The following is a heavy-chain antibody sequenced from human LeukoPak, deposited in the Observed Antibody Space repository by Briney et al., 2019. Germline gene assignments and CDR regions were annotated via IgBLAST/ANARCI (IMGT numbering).Heavy chain of an antibody. J-gene: IGHJ4*02. CDR3: PTAASYAYVWGSYPGTYYFDY. CDR2: IKSKTDGGTT. V-gene: IGHV3-15*01. D-gene: IGHD3-16*02. Sequence: PVGSLRLSCAASGFTFSNAWISWLRQAPGKGLEWVGRIKSKTDGGTTDYAAPVKGIFTISRDDSINTLYLQMNSLKTEDTAVYSCPTAASYAYVWGSYPGTYYFDYWGQGTLVTVSS. CDR1: GFTFSNAW.